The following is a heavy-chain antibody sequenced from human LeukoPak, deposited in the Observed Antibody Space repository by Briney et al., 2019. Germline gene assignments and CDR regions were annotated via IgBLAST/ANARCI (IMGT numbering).Heavy chain of an antibody. Sequence: GGSLRLSCAASGFTFSSYAMHWVRQAPGKGLEWVAVISYDGSNKYYADSVKGRFTISRDNSKNTLYLQMNSLRAEDTAVYYCARDSDYTGRSFMDYWGQGTLVTVSS. CDR1: GFTFSSYA. D-gene: IGHD4-11*01. CDR2: ISYDGSNK. V-gene: IGHV3-30-3*01. J-gene: IGHJ4*02. CDR3: ARDSDYTGRSFMDY.